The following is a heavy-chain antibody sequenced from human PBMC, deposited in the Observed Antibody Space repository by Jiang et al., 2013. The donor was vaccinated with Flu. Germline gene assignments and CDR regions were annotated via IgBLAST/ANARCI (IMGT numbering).Heavy chain of an antibody. CDR3: ARGQAWFDR. CDR2: INPNSGGT. J-gene: IGHJ5*02. CDR1: GYTFTGYY. V-gene: IGHV1-2*02. Sequence: GAEVKKPGASVKVSCKASGYTFTGYYMHWVRQAPGQGLEWMGYINPNSGGTNYAQKFQGRVTMTTDTSTTTAYMELTSLRSDDTAKYYCARGQAWFDRWGQGTLVTVSS.